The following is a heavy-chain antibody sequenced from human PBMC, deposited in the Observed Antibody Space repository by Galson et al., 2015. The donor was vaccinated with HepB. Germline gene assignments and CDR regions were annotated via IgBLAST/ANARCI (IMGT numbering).Heavy chain of an antibody. J-gene: IGHJ4*02. Sequence: SLRLSCAASGFTFSSYAMSWVRQAPGKGLEWVSAISGSGGSTYYADSVKGRFTISRDNSKNTLYLQMNSLRAEDTAVYYCAKTTDYYDSSGYFDYWGQGTLVTVSS. V-gene: IGHV3-23*01. CDR1: GFTFSSYA. CDR2: ISGSGGST. CDR3: AKTTDYYDSSGYFDY. D-gene: IGHD3-22*01.